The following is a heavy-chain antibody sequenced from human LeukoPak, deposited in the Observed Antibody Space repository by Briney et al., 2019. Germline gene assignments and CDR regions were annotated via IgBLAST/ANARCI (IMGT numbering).Heavy chain of an antibody. CDR1: GFTFSSYA. Sequence: GGSLRLSCAASGFTFSSYAMHWVRQAPGKGLEYVSAISSNGGSTYYANSVKGRFTISRDNSKNTLFLQMGSLRAEDMAVYYCARGWSAYDYWGQGTLVTVSS. D-gene: IGHD1-26*01. CDR3: ARGWSAYDY. J-gene: IGHJ4*02. V-gene: IGHV3-64*01. CDR2: ISSNGGST.